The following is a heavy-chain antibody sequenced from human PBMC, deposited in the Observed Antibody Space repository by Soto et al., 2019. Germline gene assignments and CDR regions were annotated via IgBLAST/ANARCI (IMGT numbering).Heavy chain of an antibody. V-gene: IGHV4-34*01. CDR3: ARGSGIVALPGELEDVNYDY. CDR2: INESGST. D-gene: IGHD1-1*01. J-gene: IGHJ4*02. Sequence: QVQLQQWGAGLVKPSETLSLSCAVYGQSFSGHSWAWIRQPPGKGLEWIGEINESGSTYYNPSLKSRVTISTDTSKNQFYLKRSSVSAADTAAYFCARGSGIVALPGELEDVNYDYWGQGTLVNVSS. CDR1: GQSFSGHS.